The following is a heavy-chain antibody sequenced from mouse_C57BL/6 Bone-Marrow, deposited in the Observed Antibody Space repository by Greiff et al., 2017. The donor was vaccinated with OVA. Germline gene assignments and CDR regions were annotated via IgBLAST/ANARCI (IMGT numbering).Heavy chain of an antibody. CDR3: ASIGSTYYYAMDY. D-gene: IGHD5-1*01. CDR2: INPSSGYT. V-gene: IGHV1-7*01. Sequence: QVQLQQSGAELAKPGASVKLSCKASGYTFTSYWMHWVKQRPGQGLEWIGYINPSSGYTKYNQKFKDKATLTADKSSSTAYMLLSSLTYEDSAVYYCASIGSTYYYAMDYWGRGTAVTVTS. J-gene: IGHJ4*01. CDR1: GYTFTSYW.